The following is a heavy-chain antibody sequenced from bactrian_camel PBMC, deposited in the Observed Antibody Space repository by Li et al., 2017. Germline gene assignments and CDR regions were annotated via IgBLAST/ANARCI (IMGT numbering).Heavy chain of an antibody. CDR2: FSSDGKI. V-gene: IGHV3-1*01. D-gene: IGHD6*01. CDR3: AADFITVVRGTPLTQCHYRARLRF. J-gene: IGHJ4*01. CDR1: GFTFDDTD. Sequence: DVQLVESGGGSVQTGGSLRLSCTASGFTFDDTDMGWYRQAPGNELELVSTFSSDGKIYYADSVEGRFTISQDSDNTTTYLHLKNLKPEDTALYYCAADFITVVRGTPLTQCHYRARLRFWGQGTQVTVS.